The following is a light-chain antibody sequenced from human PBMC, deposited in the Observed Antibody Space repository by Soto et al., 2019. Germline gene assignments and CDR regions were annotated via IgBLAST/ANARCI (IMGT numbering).Light chain of an antibody. CDR1: QSINYW. J-gene: IGKJ4*01. Sequence: DIQMTQSPSTLSASVGDRVTITCRASQSINYWLAWYQQKPGKAPKLLMYKASTLASGVPSRFSGSGSGTEFTLTIRSMQTDDFANYYCQQYTSFLLTFGGGTKVDIK. CDR3: QQYTSFLLT. CDR2: KAS. V-gene: IGKV1-5*03.